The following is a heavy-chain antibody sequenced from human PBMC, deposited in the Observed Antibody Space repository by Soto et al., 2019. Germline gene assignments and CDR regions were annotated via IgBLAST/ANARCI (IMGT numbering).Heavy chain of an antibody. CDR1: GFTFSSYA. V-gene: IGHV3-30-3*01. CDR2: ISYDGSNK. D-gene: IGHD1-1*01. J-gene: IGHJ6*03. Sequence: PGGSLRLSCAASGFTFSSYAMHWVRQAPGKGLEWVAVISYDGSNKYYADSVKGRFTISRDNSKNTLYLQMNSLRAEDTAVYYCARAEGTDYYMDVWGKGTTVTV. CDR3: ARAEGTDYYMDV.